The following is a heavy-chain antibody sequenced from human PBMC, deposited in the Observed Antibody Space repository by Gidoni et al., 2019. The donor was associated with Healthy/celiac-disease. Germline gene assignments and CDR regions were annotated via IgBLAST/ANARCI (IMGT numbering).Heavy chain of an antibody. J-gene: IGHJ4*02. CDR3: ARDPYSSGWYYFDY. Sequence: EVQLVESGGGLVQTGGSLRLSCAASGFTFSIYEMNWVRQAPGKGLEWVSYISSSGSTIYYADSVKGRFTISRDNAKNSLYLQMNSLRAEDTAVYYCARDPYSSGWYYFDYWGQGTLVTVSS. CDR1: GFTFSIYE. CDR2: ISSSGSTI. D-gene: IGHD6-19*01. V-gene: IGHV3-48*03.